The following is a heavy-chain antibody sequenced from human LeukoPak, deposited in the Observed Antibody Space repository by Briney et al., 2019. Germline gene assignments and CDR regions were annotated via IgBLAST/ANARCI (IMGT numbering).Heavy chain of an antibody. V-gene: IGHV4-39*01. J-gene: IGHJ4*02. CDR2: IYYSGST. CDR3: ARHEWQQLVKFDY. Sequence: SETLSLTCTVSGGSISSSSYYWGWIRPPPGKGLEWIGNIYYSGSTYYNPSLESRVSISVDTSKNQFSLKLRSVTAADTAVYYCARHEWQQLVKFDYWGQGALVTVSS. D-gene: IGHD6-13*01. CDR1: GGSISSSSYY.